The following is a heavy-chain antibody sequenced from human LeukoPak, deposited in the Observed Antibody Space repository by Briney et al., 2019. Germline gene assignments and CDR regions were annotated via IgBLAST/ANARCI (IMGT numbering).Heavy chain of an antibody. CDR3: ARGSVRVHYYDSSGYYSIATYYFDY. D-gene: IGHD3-22*01. Sequence: PSETLSLTCTVSGGSISSGGYYWSWIRQHPGKGLEWIGYIYYSGSTNYNPSLKSRVTISVDTSKNQFSLKLSSVTAADTAVYYCARGSVRVHYYDSSGYYSIATYYFDYWGQGTLVTVSS. CDR2: IYYSGST. J-gene: IGHJ4*02. CDR1: GGSISSGGYY. V-gene: IGHV4-31*03.